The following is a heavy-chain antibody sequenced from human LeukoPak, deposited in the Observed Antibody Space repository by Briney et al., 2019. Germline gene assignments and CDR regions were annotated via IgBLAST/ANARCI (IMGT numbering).Heavy chain of an antibody. CDR2: IDYTGSA. CDR3: ARGGCTNGVCYVFDY. D-gene: IGHD2-8*01. Sequence: SETLSLTCTVSGGSFSSNSYYWSWVRQPPGKGLEWIGFIDYTGSANYNPSLKSRVTISLDTSKNQFSVKVMSVTAADTAVYYCARGGCTNGVCYVFDYWGQGTLVTVSS. V-gene: IGHV4-61*01. J-gene: IGHJ4*02. CDR1: GGSFSSNSYY.